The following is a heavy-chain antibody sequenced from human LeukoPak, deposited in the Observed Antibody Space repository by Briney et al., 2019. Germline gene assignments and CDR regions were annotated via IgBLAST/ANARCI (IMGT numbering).Heavy chain of an antibody. CDR2: IYYSGST. D-gene: IGHD2-2*01. V-gene: IGHV4-59*01. CDR1: GGSISSYY. Sequence: SETLSPTCTVSGGSISSYYWSWIRQPPGKGLERIGYIYYSGSTNYNPSLKSRVTISVDTSKNQFSLKLSSVTAADTTVYYCARVGCSSTSCPPGGNWFDPWGQGTLVTVSS. J-gene: IGHJ5*02. CDR3: ARVGCSSTSCPPGGNWFDP.